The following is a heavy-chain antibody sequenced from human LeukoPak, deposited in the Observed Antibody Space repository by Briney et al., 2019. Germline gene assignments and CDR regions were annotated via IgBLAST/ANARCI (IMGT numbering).Heavy chain of an antibody. CDR1: GVSISGSSYY. CDR3: ARGGFHYDSSGYWLAWNY. J-gene: IGHJ4*02. D-gene: IGHD3-22*01. Sequence: PSETLSLTCTVSGVSISGSSYYWSWIRQPPGKGLEWIGYIYYSGSTNYNPSLKSRVTISVDTSKNQFSLKLSSVTAADTAVYYCARGGFHYDSSGYWLAWNYWGQGTLVTVSS. CDR2: IYYSGST. V-gene: IGHV4-61*01.